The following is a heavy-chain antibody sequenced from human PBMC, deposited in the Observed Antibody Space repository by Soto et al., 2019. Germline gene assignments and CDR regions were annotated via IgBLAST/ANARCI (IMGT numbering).Heavy chain of an antibody. V-gene: IGHV4-59*01. Sequence: QVQLQESGPGLVKPSETLSLTCTVSGGSISSYYWSWIRQPPVKGLEWIGYIYYSGSTNYNPSLKSRVTISVDTSKNQFALKLSSVTAADTAVYYCARDGTSSWSHYYYGMDVWGQGTTVTVSS. CDR2: IYYSGST. CDR3: ARDGTSSWSHYYYGMDV. J-gene: IGHJ6*02. D-gene: IGHD6-13*01. CDR1: GGSISSYY.